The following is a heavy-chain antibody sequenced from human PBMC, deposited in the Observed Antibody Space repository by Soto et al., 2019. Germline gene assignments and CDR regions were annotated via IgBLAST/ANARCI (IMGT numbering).Heavy chain of an antibody. CDR1: GYTFSNYG. CDR3: ARVVPGAEAWFGP. J-gene: IGHJ5*02. V-gene: IGHV1-18*01. CDR2: ISLYSDGT. Sequence: ASVKVSCKTSGYTFSNYGITWVRQAPGQPLEWLGWISLYSDGTSYAQKFRGRVSMTTDTSTTTAYMELRSLRSDDAAVYYCARVVPGAEAWFGPWGQGTLVTVSS.